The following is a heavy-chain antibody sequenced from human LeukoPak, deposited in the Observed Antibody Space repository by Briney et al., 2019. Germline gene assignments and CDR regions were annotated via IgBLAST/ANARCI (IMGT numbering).Heavy chain of an antibody. Sequence: GGSLRLSCVASGFTVSSNYMTWVRQAPGKGLEWVSVIYSGGSTYYADSVKGRFTISRDDSKNTVFLQLNSLRGEDTAIYYCARSRYLDWGGAFDMWGQGTMVTVSS. CDR1: GFTVSSNY. J-gene: IGHJ3*02. D-gene: IGHD3-9*01. CDR3: ARSRYLDWGGAFDM. CDR2: IYSGGST. V-gene: IGHV3-66*01.